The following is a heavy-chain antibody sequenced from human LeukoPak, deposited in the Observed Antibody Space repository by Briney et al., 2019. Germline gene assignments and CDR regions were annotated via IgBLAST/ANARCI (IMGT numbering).Heavy chain of an antibody. CDR1: GFTFSDYY. V-gene: IGHV3-11*04. Sequence: GGSLRLFCAASGFTFSDYYMSWIGQGPGEGLEWVSYISHSGSTIYYADSVKGRFTISRDNAKNSLFLQMNSLRAEDTAVYFCARGDRYYYYYIAVWREGTTVTVSS. J-gene: IGHJ6*03. CDR2: ISHSGSTI. CDR3: ARGDRYYYYYIAV.